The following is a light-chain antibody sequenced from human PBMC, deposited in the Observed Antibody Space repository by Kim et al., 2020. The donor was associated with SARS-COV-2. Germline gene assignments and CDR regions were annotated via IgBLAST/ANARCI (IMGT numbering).Light chain of an antibody. V-gene: IGKV3-15*01. CDR1: QNVSSN. CDR2: GAS. CDR3: QQYNDWPYT. Sequence: SVSPGESATLSCRASQNVSSNLAWYQRRPGQAPRLLIYGASTRATGIPARFSGSGSGTEFTLTISSLQSEDFAVYYCQQYNDWPYTFGQGTKLEI. J-gene: IGKJ2*01.